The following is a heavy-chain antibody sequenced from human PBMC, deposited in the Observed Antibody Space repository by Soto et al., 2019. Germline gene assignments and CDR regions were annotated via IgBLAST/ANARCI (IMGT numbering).Heavy chain of an antibody. CDR1: GGSVRDGSYY. V-gene: IGHV4-61*01. CDR3: AGYNWNYYFDP. CDR2: IYHSGST. D-gene: IGHD1-7*01. Sequence: SETLSLTCTVSGGSVRDGSYYWAWLRQPPGKGLEWIGHIYHSGSTIYNPSLKSRVTISIDTSKSQFSLNLNSMTAADTAVYYCAGYNWNYYFDPWGQGTLVTVSS. J-gene: IGHJ5*02.